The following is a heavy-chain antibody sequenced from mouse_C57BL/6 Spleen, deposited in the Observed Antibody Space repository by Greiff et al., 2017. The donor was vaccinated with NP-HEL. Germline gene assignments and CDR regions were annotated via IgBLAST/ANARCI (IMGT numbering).Heavy chain of an antibody. CDR1: GFTFSDYG. CDR3: AGRNWDAYAMDY. CDR2: ISSGSSTI. J-gene: IGHJ4*01. D-gene: IGHD4-1*01. Sequence: DVQLVESGGGLVKPGGSLKLSCAASGFTFSDYGMHWVRQAPEKGLEWVAYISSGSSTIYYADTVKGRFTISRDNAKNTLFLQMTSLRSEDTAMYYCAGRNWDAYAMDYWGQGTSVTVSS. V-gene: IGHV5-17*01.